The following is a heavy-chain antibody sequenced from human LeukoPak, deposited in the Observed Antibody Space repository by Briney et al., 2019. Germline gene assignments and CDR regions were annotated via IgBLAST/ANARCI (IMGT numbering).Heavy chain of an antibody. CDR1: GGTFSSYA. V-gene: IGHV1-69*04. CDR2: IIPILGIA. CDR3: ARDDGTIFGVARDY. D-gene: IGHD3-3*01. Sequence: ASVKVSCKASGGTFSSYAISWLRQAPGQGLEWMGRIIPILGIANYAQKFQGRVTITADKSTSTAYMELSSLRSEDTAVYYCARDDGTIFGVARDYWGQGTLVTVSS. J-gene: IGHJ4*02.